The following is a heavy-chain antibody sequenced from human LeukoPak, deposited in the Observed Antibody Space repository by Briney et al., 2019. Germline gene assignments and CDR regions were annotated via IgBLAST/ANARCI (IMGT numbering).Heavy chain of an antibody. Sequence: SETLSLTCTVSGGSISSYYWSWIRQPPGKGLEWIGYIYYSGSTNHNPSLKSRVTISIDTSKNQVSLKLSSVTADTAVYYCARDTDYSYMDVWGKGTTVTVSS. CDR3: ARDTDYSYMDV. J-gene: IGHJ6*03. D-gene: IGHD2-8*02. CDR2: IYYSGST. V-gene: IGHV4-59*01. CDR1: GGSISSYY.